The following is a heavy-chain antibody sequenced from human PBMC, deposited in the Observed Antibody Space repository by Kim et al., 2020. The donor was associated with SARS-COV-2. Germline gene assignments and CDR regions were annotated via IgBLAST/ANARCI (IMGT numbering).Heavy chain of an antibody. D-gene: IGHD1-26*01. CDR3: ARDSGTLDPNWFDP. V-gene: IGHV1-69*01. J-gene: IGHJ5*02. Sequence: AQQFQGRVTIPADESTSTAYMELSSLRSEDTAVYYCARDSGTLDPNWFDPWGQGTLVTVSS.